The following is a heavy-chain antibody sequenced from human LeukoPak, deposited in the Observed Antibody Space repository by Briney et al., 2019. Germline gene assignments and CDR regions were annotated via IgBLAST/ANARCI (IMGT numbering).Heavy chain of an antibody. CDR2: ISGSGGST. Sequence: GGSLRLSCAASGFTFSSYAMSWVRQAPGKGLEWVSAISGSGGSTYYADSVKGRFTISRDNSKNTLYLQMNSLRAEDTAVYYCAKLWWGSSGYYYGGYYYYYGMAVWAQGPTATVSS. CDR1: GFTFSSYA. D-gene: IGHD3-22*01. CDR3: AKLWWGSSGYYYGGYYYYYGMAV. J-gene: IGHJ6*02. V-gene: IGHV3-23*01.